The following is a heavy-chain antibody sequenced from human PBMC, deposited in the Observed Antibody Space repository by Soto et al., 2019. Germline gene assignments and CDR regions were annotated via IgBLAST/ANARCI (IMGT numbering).Heavy chain of an antibody. D-gene: IGHD6-19*01. Sequence: QVQLVESGGGVVQPGRSLRLSCAASGFTFSSYGMHWVRQAPGKGLEWVAVISYDGSNKYYADSVKGRFTIFRDNSKNTLYLQMNSLRAEDTAVYYCAKDYDSGSFDYWGQGTLVTVSS. J-gene: IGHJ4*02. CDR3: AKDYDSGSFDY. V-gene: IGHV3-30*18. CDR2: ISYDGSNK. CDR1: GFTFSSYG.